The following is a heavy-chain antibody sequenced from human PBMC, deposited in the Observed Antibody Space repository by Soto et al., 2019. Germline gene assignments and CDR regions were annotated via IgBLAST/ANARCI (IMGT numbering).Heavy chain of an antibody. CDR1: GYTFTSSG. CDR2: ISTDNGNT. CDR3: ARDWKGAEGFDP. D-gene: IGHD1-1*01. V-gene: IGHV1-18*01. J-gene: IGHJ5*02. Sequence: VKVSCKASGYTFTSSGISWVRQAPGQGLEWMGWISTDNGNTNYAQNLQGRVTMTIDTSTTTAYMELRSLTSDDTAMYFCARDWKGAEGFDPWGQGTLVTVSS.